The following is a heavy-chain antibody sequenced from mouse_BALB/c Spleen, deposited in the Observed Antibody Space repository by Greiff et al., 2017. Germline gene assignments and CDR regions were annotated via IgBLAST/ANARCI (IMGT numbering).Heavy chain of an antibody. Sequence: EVQLQESGGGLVKPGGSLKLSCAASGFTFSSYAMSWVRQSPEKRLEWVAEISSGGSYTYYPATVTGRFTISRDNAKNTLYLEMSSLRSEDTAMYYCARDEGTMITRAWFAYWGQGTLVTVSA. J-gene: IGHJ3*01. CDR1: GFTFSSYA. V-gene: IGHV5-9-4*01. CDR3: ARDEGTMITRAWFAY. CDR2: ISSGGSYT. D-gene: IGHD2-4*01.